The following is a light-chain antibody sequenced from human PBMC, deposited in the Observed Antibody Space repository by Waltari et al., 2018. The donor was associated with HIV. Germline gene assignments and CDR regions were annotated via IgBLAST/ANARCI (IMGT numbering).Light chain of an antibody. CDR2: LAS. J-gene: IGKJ2*01. CDR1: QTINTY. Sequence: DIQMTQSPSSLSASVGDRVNIACRASQTINTYLNWYQQKPGKAPKLLIYLASSLQRGVPSRFSGGGSGTDFTLTISGLQPEDCATYYCQQSHSTPYTFGHGTKLEIK. CDR3: QQSHSTPYT. V-gene: IGKV1-39*01.